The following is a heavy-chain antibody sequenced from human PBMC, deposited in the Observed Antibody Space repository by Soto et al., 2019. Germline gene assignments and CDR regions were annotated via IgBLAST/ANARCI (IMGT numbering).Heavy chain of an antibody. CDR2: ILVDGRT. D-gene: IGHD2-8*02. J-gene: IGHJ3*02. CDR1: GFICSSYD. V-gene: IGHV3-23*01. CDR3: AKATATGGGAFDI. Sequence: EVQMFESGGGLAQPGGSLRLSCAASGFICSSYDMSWFRQAPGKGLEWVSTILVDGRTFYVDSVKGRFTISRDSSQNTGYLQMNSLAVGDTALYYCAKATATGGGAFDIWGQGTMVTVSS.